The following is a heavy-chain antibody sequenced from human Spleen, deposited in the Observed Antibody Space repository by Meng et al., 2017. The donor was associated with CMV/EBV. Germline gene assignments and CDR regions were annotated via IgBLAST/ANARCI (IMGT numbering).Heavy chain of an antibody. V-gene: IGHV3-7*01. J-gene: IGHJ6*02. CDR2: IKQDGSEK. D-gene: IGHD3-10*01. CDR1: GFTFSSYW. Sequence: GGSLRLSCATSGFTFSSYWMSWVRQAPGKGLEWVANIKQDGSEKYYVDSVRGRFTISRDNAKKSLYLQMNSLRPEDTALYYCVRDNHGFGELRQDVWGQGTTVTVSS. CDR3: VRDNHGFGELRQDV.